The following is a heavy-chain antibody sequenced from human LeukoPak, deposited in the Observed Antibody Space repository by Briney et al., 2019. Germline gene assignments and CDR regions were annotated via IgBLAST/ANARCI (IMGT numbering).Heavy chain of an antibody. CDR2: VYYSGST. J-gene: IGHJ4*02. D-gene: IGHD2-2*01. CDR3: ARVGCSRTSCDYYFDY. CDR1: GGSISSYY. Sequence: SETLSLTCTVSGGSISSYYWSWIRQPPGKGLEWIGYVYYSGSTNYNPSLKSRVTISVDTSKNQFSLKLSSVTAADTAVYYCARVGCSRTSCDYYFDYWGQGTLVTVSS. V-gene: IGHV4-59*01.